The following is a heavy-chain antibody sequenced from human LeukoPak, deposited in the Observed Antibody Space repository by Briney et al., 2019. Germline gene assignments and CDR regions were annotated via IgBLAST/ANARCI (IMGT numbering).Heavy chain of an antibody. Sequence: SETLSLTCTVSGASISSYYWSWIRQPAGKGLEWIGRFYTSGSTNYNPSLKSRVTMSVDTSKNQFSLKLRSVTAADTAVYYCARGASGYYPFDYWGQGTLVTVSS. CDR1: GASISSYY. CDR3: ARGASGYYPFDY. J-gene: IGHJ4*02. D-gene: IGHD5-12*01. CDR2: FYTSGST. V-gene: IGHV4-4*07.